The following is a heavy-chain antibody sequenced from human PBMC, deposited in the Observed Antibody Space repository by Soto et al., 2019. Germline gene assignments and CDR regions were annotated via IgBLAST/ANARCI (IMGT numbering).Heavy chain of an antibody. J-gene: IGHJ4*02. CDR3: ARDSDDTTLDY. V-gene: IGHV3-33*01. Sequence: QVQLVESGGGVVQPGRSLRLSCAASGFTFSSYGMHWVRQAPGKGLEWVAVIWDDGSNKYYADSVKGRFTISRDNSKNTVYLQMNSLRAEYTAVDYCARDSDDTTLDYWGQGTLVTVSS. CDR2: IWDDGSNK. CDR1: GFTFSSYG. D-gene: IGHD1-26*01.